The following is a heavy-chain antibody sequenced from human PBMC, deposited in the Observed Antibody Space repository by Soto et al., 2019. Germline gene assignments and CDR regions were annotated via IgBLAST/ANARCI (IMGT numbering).Heavy chain of an antibody. J-gene: IGHJ4*02. D-gene: IGHD1-26*01. V-gene: IGHV3-33*01. CDR3: ARDIDWYSNSSGFDN. CDR1: GFTFSTYG. CDR2: IWFDGTRE. Sequence: QVQLVESGGGVVHPGTSLRLSCAASGFTFSTYGFHWVRQAPGKGLEWVALIWFDGTRENYADPVKGRFTISRDNSKNTLSLQMNSLRAEDTAIYYCARDIDWYSNSSGFDNWGQGTLVTVSS.